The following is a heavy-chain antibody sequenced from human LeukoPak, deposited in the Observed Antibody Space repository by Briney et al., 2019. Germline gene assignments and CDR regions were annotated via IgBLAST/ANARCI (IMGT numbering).Heavy chain of an antibody. CDR1: GGSISSGSYY. D-gene: IGHD2-15*01. J-gene: IGHJ6*03. CDR2: IYTSGST. CDR3: ARVVGYCSGGSCYYYYYMDV. Sequence: SETLSLTCTVSGGSISSGSYYWSWIRQPAGKGLEWIGRIYTSGSTNYNPSLKSRVTISVDTSKNQFSLKLSSVTAADTAVYYCARVVGYCSGGSCYYYYYMDVWGKGTTVNVSS. V-gene: IGHV4-61*02.